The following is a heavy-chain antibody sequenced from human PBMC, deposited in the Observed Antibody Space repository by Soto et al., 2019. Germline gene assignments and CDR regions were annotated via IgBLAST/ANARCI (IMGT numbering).Heavy chain of an antibody. CDR3: ARSAPYSSSWYKN. Sequence: QLQLQESGPGLVKPSETLSLTCTVSGGSISSSSYYWGWIRQPPGKGLEWIGSIYYSGSTYYNPSLKSRVTISVDTSKNQFSLKLSSVTAADTAVYYCARSAPYSSSWYKNWGQGTLVTVSS. CDR2: IYYSGST. J-gene: IGHJ4*02. V-gene: IGHV4-39*01. D-gene: IGHD6-13*01. CDR1: GGSISSSSYY.